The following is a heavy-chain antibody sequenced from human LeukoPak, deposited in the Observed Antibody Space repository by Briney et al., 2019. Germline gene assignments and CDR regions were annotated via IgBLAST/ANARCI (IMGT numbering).Heavy chain of an antibody. V-gene: IGHV3-23*01. CDR1: GFTFNSYA. CDR3: AKNLYCGGGSCYPSALGMDV. Sequence: PGGSLRLSCVSSGFTFNSYAINWVRQAPGKGLEWVSVMTPNGDHTYYSDSVRGRFTISRGNSMNTMSLQMNSLRAEDTAIYYCAKNLYCGGGSCYPSALGMDVWGQGTTVTVSS. D-gene: IGHD2-15*01. CDR2: MTPNGDHT. J-gene: IGHJ6*02.